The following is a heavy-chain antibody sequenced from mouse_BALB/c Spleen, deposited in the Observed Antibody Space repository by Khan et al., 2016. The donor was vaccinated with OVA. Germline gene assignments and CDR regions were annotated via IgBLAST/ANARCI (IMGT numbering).Heavy chain of an antibody. V-gene: IGHV9-3-1*01. D-gene: IGHD2-10*01. CDR2: INTYTGEP. Sequence: QIQLVQSGPELKKPGETVKISCKASGYTFTNYGMNWVKQPPGKALKWMGWINTYTGEPTYADDFKGRFAFSLETSASSSYLQINNLKNEDTATNFWARPPYYSYTLDYWGQGTSVTVSS. CDR3: ARPPYYSYTLDY. CDR1: GYTFTNYG. J-gene: IGHJ4*01.